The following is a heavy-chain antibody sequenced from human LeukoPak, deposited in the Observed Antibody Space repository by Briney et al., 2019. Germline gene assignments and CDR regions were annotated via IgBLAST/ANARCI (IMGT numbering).Heavy chain of an antibody. Sequence: GGSLRLSCAASGFTFSSYWMSWVRQAPGKGLEWVANIKQDGSEKNYVDSVKGRFTISRDNAKNSLYLQMNSLRAEDTALYYCAKDQNLRPLGYFDLWGRGTLVTVSS. J-gene: IGHJ2*01. CDR3: AKDQNLRPLGYFDL. CDR1: GFTFSSYW. V-gene: IGHV3-7*03. CDR2: IKQDGSEK.